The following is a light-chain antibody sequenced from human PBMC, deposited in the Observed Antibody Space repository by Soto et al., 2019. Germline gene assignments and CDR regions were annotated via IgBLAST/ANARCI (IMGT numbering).Light chain of an antibody. CDR2: EVS. J-gene: IGLJ1*01. CDR3: SSLTTSFTYV. V-gene: IGLV2-14*01. Sequence: QSALAQPASVSWSPGQSVAISCTGTSSDVGAYNYISWYQQHPGKAPKLLLSEVSNRPSGVSDRFSGSKSGNTASLTISGLQAEDEADYYCSSLTTSFTYVFGTGTKVTVL. CDR1: SSDVGAYNY.